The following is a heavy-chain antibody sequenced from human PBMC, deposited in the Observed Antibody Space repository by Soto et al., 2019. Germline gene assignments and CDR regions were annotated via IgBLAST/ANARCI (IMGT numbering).Heavy chain of an antibody. CDR3: ARDQRGYSSSWYTLGASYYYGMDV. CDR1: GFTFSSYA. J-gene: IGHJ6*02. CDR2: ISYDGSNK. Sequence: GGSLRLSCAASGFTFSSYAMHWVRQAPGKGLEWVAVISYDGSNKYYADSVKGRFTISRDNSKNTLYLQMNSLRAEDTAVYYCARDQRGYSSSWYTLGASYYYGMDVWGQGTTVTVSS. V-gene: IGHV3-30-3*01. D-gene: IGHD6-13*01.